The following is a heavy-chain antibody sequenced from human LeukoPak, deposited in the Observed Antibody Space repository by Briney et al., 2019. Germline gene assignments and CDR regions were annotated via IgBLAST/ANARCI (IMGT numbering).Heavy chain of an antibody. J-gene: IGHJ1*01. CDR1: GFTFSSYG. V-gene: IGHV3-33*01. CDR2: IWYDGSNK. D-gene: IGHD3-22*01. CDR3: ARDPYYYDSSGYEYFQH. Sequence: GGSLRLSCAASGFTFSSYGMHWVRQAPGKGLELVGVIWYDGSNKYYAGSVKGRFTISRDNSKNTLYLQMNSLRAEDTAGYYCARDPYYYDSSGYEYFQHWGQGTLVTVSS.